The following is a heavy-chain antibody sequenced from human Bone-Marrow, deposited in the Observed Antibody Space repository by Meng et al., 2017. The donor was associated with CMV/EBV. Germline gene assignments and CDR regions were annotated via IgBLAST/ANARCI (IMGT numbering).Heavy chain of an antibody. CDR1: GFTFSDYY. J-gene: IGHJ5*02. CDR3: ASSSRIAGFDP. CDR2: IYYSGST. D-gene: IGHD6-13*01. Sequence: ESLKISCAASGFTFSDYYMSWIRQAPGEGLEWIGSIYYSGSTYYNPSLKSRVTISVDTSKNQFSLKLSSVTAADTAVYYCASSSRIAGFDPWGQGTLVTVSS. V-gene: IGHV4-38-2*01.